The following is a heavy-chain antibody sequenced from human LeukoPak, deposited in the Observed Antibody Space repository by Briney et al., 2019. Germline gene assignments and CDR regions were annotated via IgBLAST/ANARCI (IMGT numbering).Heavy chain of an antibody. V-gene: IGHV4-4*07. CDR2: IYTSGST. D-gene: IGHD3-10*01. J-gene: IGHJ4*02. CDR1: GGSISSYY. Sequence: PSETLSLTCTVSGGSISSYYWSWIRQPAGKGLEWIGRIYTSGSTNYNPSLKSRVTMSVDTSKNQFSLKLSSVTAADTGVYYCARDASYYYGSGSPRHFDYWGQGTLVTVSS. CDR3: ARDASYYYGSGSPRHFDY.